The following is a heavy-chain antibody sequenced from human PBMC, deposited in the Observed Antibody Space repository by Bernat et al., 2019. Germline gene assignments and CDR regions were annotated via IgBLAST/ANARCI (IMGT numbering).Heavy chain of an antibody. Sequence: EVQLVESGGGLVQPGGSLRLSCAASGFTFSSYWMSWVRQAPGKGLEWVANIKQDGSEKYYVDSVKGRFTISRDNAKNSLYLQMNSLRAEDTAVYYCAKESGYDEYNWFDPWGQGTLVTVSS. D-gene: IGHD5-12*01. CDR1: GFTFSSYW. CDR2: IKQDGSEK. CDR3: AKESGYDEYNWFDP. J-gene: IGHJ5*02. V-gene: IGHV3-7*03.